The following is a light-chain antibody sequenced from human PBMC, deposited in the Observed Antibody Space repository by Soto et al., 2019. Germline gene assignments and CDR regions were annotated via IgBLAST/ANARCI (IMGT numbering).Light chain of an antibody. J-gene: IGKJ5*01. Sequence: EIVLTQSPGTLSLSPGERATLSCRASQSVSSSYLAWYQQKPGQAPRLVIYGASSRATGIPDRFSGSGSGTDFTLTISRLEPEDFAVYYCQQYSSSLLTFGQRTRLEIK. CDR3: QQYSSSLLT. CDR1: QSVSSSY. CDR2: GAS. V-gene: IGKV3-20*01.